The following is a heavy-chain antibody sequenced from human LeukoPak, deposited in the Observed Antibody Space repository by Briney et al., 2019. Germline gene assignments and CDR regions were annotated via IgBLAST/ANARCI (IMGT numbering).Heavy chain of an antibody. CDR1: GFTFSSYA. CDR2: ISYDGSNK. V-gene: IGHV3-30-3*01. CDR3: ARVWDTAMAPGY. Sequence: PGGSLRLSCAASGFTFSSYAMHWVRQAPGKGLEWVAVISYDGSNKYYADSVKGRFTIFRDNSKNTLYLQMNSLRAEDTAVYYCARVWDTAMAPGYWGQGTLVTVSS. D-gene: IGHD5-18*01. J-gene: IGHJ4*02.